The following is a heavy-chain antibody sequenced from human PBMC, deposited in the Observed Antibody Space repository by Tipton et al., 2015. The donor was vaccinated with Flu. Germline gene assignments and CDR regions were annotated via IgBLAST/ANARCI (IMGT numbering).Heavy chain of an antibody. Sequence: LRLSCAASGFTISSNYMTWVRQAPGKGLEWIGSIYYSGSTYYNPSLKSRVTISVDTSKNQFSLKLSSVTAADTAVYYCARLSNYYYYGMDVWGQGTTVTVSS. CDR3: ARLSNYYYYGMDV. CDR2: IYYSGST. V-gene: IGHV4-39*01. D-gene: IGHD4-11*01. CDR1: GFTISSNY. J-gene: IGHJ6*02.